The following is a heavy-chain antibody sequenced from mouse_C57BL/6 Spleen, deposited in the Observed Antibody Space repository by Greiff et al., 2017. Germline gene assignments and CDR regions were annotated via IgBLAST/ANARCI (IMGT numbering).Heavy chain of an antibody. CDR3: ARRPYYYGSSYVPLYFDY. J-gene: IGHJ2*01. Sequence: QVQLQQPGAELVKPGASVKMSCKASGYTFTSYWITWVKQRPGQGLEWIGDIYPGSGSTNYNEKFKSKATLTVDTSSSTAYMQLSSLTSEDSAVYYCARRPYYYGSSYVPLYFDYWGQGTTLTVSS. CDR1: GYTFTSYW. D-gene: IGHD1-1*01. V-gene: IGHV1-55*01. CDR2: IYPGSGST.